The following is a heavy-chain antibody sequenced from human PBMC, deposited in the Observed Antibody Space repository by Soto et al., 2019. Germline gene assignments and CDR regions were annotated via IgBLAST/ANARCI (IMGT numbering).Heavy chain of an antibody. V-gene: IGHV5-10-1*01. Sequence: GESLKISCKGSGYSFTSYWISWVRQMPGKGLAWMGRIDPSDSYTNYSPSFQGHVTISADKSISTAYLQWSSLKASDTAMYYCATPFSSYDFWSGYDAFDIWGQGTMVTVSS. J-gene: IGHJ3*02. CDR3: ATPFSSYDFWSGYDAFDI. D-gene: IGHD3-3*01. CDR1: GYSFTSYW. CDR2: IDPSDSYT.